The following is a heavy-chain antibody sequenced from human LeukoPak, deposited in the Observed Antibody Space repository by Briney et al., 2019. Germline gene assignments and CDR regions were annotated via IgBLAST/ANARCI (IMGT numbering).Heavy chain of an antibody. D-gene: IGHD3-22*01. J-gene: IGHJ4*02. CDR1: GGTFSSYA. V-gene: IGHV1-69*13. CDR3: ARSLGVPTYYYDSSGYYYGY. Sequence: SVKVSCKASGGTFSSYAISWVRQAPGQGLEWMGGIIPIFGTANYAQKFQGRVTITADESTSTAYMELSSLRSEDTAVCYCARSLGVPTYYYDSSGYYYGYWGQGTLVTVSS. CDR2: IIPIFGTA.